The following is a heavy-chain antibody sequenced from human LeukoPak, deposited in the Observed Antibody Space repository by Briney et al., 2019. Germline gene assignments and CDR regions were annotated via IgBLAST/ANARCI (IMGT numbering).Heavy chain of an antibody. CDR2: ISAYNGNT. J-gene: IGHJ4*02. V-gene: IGHV1-18*01. D-gene: IGHD3-9*01. CDR3: ARDQYYDILTGYPDFDY. CDR1: GYTFTSYG. Sequence: ASVKVSCKASGYTFTSYGISWVRQAPGQGLEWIGWISAYNGNTNYAQKLQGRVTMTTDTSTSTAYMELRSLRSDDTAVYYCARDQYYDILTGYPDFDYWGQGTLVTVSS.